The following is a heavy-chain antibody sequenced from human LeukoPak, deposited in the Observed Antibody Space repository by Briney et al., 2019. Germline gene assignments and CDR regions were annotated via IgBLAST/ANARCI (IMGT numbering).Heavy chain of an antibody. CDR3: AKVESSGWSSLDY. CDR1: GFTFSSYA. CDR2: ISGSGGST. Sequence: GSLRLSCAASGFTFSSYAMSWVRQAPGKGLEWVSAISGSGGSTYYADSVQGRFTISRDNSKNTLYLQMNSLRVEDTAVYYCAKVESSGWSSLDYWGQGTLVTVSS. J-gene: IGHJ4*02. D-gene: IGHD6-19*01. V-gene: IGHV3-23*01.